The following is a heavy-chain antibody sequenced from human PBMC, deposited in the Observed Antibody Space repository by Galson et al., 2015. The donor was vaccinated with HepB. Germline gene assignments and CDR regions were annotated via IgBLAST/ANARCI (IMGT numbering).Heavy chain of an antibody. CDR2: INPSGGST. D-gene: IGHD5-24*01. CDR1: GYTFTSYY. J-gene: IGHJ3*02. Sequence: SVKVSCKASGYTFTSYYMHWVRQAPGQGLEWMGIINPSGGSTSYAQKFQGRVTMTRDTSTSTVYMELSSLRSEDTAVYYCAAPRDGYSLEDAFDIWGQGTMVTVSS. V-gene: IGHV1-46*03. CDR3: AAPRDGYSLEDAFDI.